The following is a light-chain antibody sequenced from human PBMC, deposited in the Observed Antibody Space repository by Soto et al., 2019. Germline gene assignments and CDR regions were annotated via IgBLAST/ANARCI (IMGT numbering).Light chain of an antibody. CDR2: DAS. Sequence: EIVLTQTQATLSLSPGERATLSCRASQSVSSYLAWYQQKPGQAPRLLIYDASNRATDIPARFSGSGSGTDFTLTISSLEPEDFAVYYCQQRSNWPPWTFGQGTKVDI. CDR1: QSVSSY. CDR3: QQRSNWPPWT. V-gene: IGKV3-11*01. J-gene: IGKJ1*01.